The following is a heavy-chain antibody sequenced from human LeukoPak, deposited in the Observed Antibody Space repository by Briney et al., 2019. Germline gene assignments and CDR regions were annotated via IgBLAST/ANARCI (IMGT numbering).Heavy chain of an antibody. CDR1: GFTFSSYG. J-gene: IGHJ4*02. D-gene: IGHD2-15*01. CDR2: IWYDGSNK. CDR3: AKDGGGYCSGGSCWFDY. V-gene: IGHV3-33*06. Sequence: SLRLSCAASGFTFSSYGMHWVRQAPGKGLGWVAVIWYDGSNKYYADPVKGRFTISRDNSKKTLYLQMNSLRAEGTAVYYFAKDGGGYCSGGSCWFDYWGQGTLVTVSS.